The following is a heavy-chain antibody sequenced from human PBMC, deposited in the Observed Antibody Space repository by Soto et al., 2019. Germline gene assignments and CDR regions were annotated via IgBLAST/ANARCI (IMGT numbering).Heavy chain of an antibody. V-gene: IGHV1-69*13. CDR2: IIPIFGTA. CDR3: ARAHYYDSSGYYRLDY. Sequence: SVKVSCKASGGTFSSYAISWVRQAPGQGLEWMGGIIPIFGTANYAQKFQGRVTITADESTSTAYMELSSLRSEDTAVYYCARAHYYDSSGYYRLDYWGQGTLVTVSS. CDR1: GGTFSSYA. D-gene: IGHD3-22*01. J-gene: IGHJ4*02.